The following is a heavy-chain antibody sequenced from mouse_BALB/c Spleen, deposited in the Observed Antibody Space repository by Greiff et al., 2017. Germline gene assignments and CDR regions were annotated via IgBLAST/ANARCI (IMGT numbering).Heavy chain of an antibody. J-gene: IGHJ2*01. Sequence: EVKVIESGGGLVQPGGSLKLSCAASGFAFSSYDMSWVRQTPEKRLEWVAYISSGGGSTYYPDTVKGRFTISRDNAKNTLYLQMSSLKSEDTAMYYCARHRYYGYIDYWGQGTTLTVSS. CDR3: ARHRYYGYIDY. V-gene: IGHV5-12-1*01. D-gene: IGHD1-1*01. CDR1: GFAFSSYD. CDR2: ISSGGGST.